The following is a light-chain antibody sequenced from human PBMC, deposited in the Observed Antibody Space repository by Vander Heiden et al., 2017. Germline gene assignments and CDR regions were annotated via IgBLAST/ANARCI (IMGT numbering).Light chain of an antibody. J-gene: IGLJ2*01. V-gene: IGLV1-40*01. CDR3: QSYDSSLSGHVV. CDR1: SSNLGAGYD. Sequence: SLPTPPPPVPGVPVQGLTISCTGSSSNLGAGYDVRWYQQLPGTAPKLLMYGNTNRPSGVPDRFSGSKSGTSASLAITGLQAEDEADYYCQSYDSSLSGHVVFGGGTKLTVL. CDR2: GNT.